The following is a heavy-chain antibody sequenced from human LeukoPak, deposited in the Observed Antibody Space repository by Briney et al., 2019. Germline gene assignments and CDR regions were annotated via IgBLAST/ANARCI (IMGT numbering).Heavy chain of an antibody. CDR3: ARGGEYSSSWWGGY. CDR1: GFTVSSNY. J-gene: IGHJ4*02. V-gene: IGHV3-30-3*01. Sequence: PGGSLRLSCAASGFTVSSNYMSWVRQAPGKGLEWVAVISYDGTYKYYADSVKGRFTISRDNSKNILYLQMNSLRAEDTAVYYCARGGEYSSSWWGGYWGQGTPVTVSS. D-gene: IGHD6-13*01. CDR2: ISYDGTYK.